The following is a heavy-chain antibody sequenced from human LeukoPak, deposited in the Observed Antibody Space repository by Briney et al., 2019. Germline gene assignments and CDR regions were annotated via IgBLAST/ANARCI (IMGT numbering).Heavy chain of an antibody. CDR2: IYHSGGS. Sequence: SETLPLTCAVSGYSISSGYYWGWIRQSPGTGLEWIGSIYHSGGSYYNPSLKSRVTISEDTSKNQFSLKLSSMSAADTAVYYCATAVVITPFDYWGQGILVTVSS. CDR1: GYSISSGYY. CDR3: ATAVVITPFDY. V-gene: IGHV4-38-2*01. J-gene: IGHJ4*02. D-gene: IGHD3-22*01.